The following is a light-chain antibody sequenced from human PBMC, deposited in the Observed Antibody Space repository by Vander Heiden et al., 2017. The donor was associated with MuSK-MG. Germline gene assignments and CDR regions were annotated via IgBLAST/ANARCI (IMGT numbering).Light chain of an antibody. J-gene: IGLJ2*01. CDR2: DTT. Sequence: QAVLTQEPSLTVSPGGPVPRTSGSSTKTVTSAHYPNWIQQKPGQAPRTLIYDTTNKHSGTPSRFSGSLLGGKAALTLPGAQPEDEAEYYCLLSYSGAREVGGGTKLTVL. CDR3: LLSYSGARE. V-gene: IGLV7-46*01. CDR1: TKTVTSAHY.